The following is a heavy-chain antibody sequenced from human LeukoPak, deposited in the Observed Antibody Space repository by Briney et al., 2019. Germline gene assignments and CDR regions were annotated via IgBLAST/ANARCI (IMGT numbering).Heavy chain of an antibody. D-gene: IGHD3-10*01. V-gene: IGHV1-2*02. CDR1: GYTFTGYY. Sequence: ASVKVSCKASGYTFTGYYMHWVRRAPGQGLEWMGWINPNSGGTNYAQKFQGRVTMTRDTSISTAYMELSRLRSDDTAVYYCARADGSRSYYKSPWGQRTLVTVSS. CDR3: ARADGSRSYYKSP. J-gene: IGHJ4*02. CDR2: INPNSGGT.